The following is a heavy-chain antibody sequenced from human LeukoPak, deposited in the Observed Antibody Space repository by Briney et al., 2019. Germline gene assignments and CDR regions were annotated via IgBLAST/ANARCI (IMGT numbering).Heavy chain of an antibody. CDR2: INWDGGDT. Sequence: GGSLRLSCAASGFTFGDYAMHWVRQAPGKSLEWVSLINWDGGDTYYADSVRGRFTISRDNSKNSLYLQMNSLRPEDTALYYCAKDDRAVAGTGYFDYWGQGTLVTVSS. J-gene: IGHJ4*02. V-gene: IGHV3-43D*03. CDR3: AKDDRAVAGTGYFDY. CDR1: GFTFGDYA. D-gene: IGHD6-19*01.